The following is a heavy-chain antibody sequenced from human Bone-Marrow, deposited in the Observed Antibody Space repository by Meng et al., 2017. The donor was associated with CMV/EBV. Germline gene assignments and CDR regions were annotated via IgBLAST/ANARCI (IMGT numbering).Heavy chain of an antibody. CDR3: ARDRVVVVPARTYYYYGMDV. CDR2: INPSGGST. CDR1: GYTFTSYY. V-gene: IGHV1-46*01. Sequence: ASVKVSCKASGYTFTSYYMHWVRQAPGQGLEWMGIINPSGGSTSYAQKFQGRVTMTRDTSTSTVYMELSSLRSEDTAVYYCARDRVVVVPARTYYYYGMDVWGQGTTVIVSS. J-gene: IGHJ6*02. D-gene: IGHD2-2*01.